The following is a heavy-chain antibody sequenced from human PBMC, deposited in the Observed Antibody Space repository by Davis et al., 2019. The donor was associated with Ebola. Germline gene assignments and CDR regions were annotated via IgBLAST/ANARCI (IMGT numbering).Heavy chain of an antibody. CDR2: IYYTGNS. CDR1: GGSISTTSYY. Sequence: SETLSLTCTVSGGSISTTSYYWAWIRQPPGKGLEWIGSIYYTGNSDYNPSLRSRVTISVDTSKNQFSLQLSSVTAADTAVYYCARSTMVRGAKSGTFYYYYGMDVWGKGTTVTVSS. D-gene: IGHD3-10*01. CDR3: ARSTMVRGAKSGTFYYYYGMDV. V-gene: IGHV4-39*01. J-gene: IGHJ6*04.